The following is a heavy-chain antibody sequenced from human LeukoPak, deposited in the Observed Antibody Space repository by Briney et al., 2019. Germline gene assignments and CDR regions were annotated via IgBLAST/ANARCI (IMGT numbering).Heavy chain of an antibody. CDR1: GFTFSSYW. J-gene: IGHJ5*02. V-gene: IGHV3-7*03. D-gene: IGHD5-18*01. Sequence: GGSLRLSCAASGFTFSSYWMTWVRQAPGKGLEWVANIKQDGSEKYYVDSVKGRFTISRDNSKNTLYLQMNSLRAEDTAVYYCARVIQIALTHWFDPWGQGTLVTVSS. CDR3: ARVIQIALTHWFDP. CDR2: IKQDGSEK.